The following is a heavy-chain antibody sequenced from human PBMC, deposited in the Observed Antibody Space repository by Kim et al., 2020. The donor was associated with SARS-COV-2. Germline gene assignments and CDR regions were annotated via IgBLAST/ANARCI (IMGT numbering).Heavy chain of an antibody. D-gene: IGHD2-2*01. CDR3: ARGVRIVVVPAASPPTFDY. V-gene: IGHV3-13*01. J-gene: IGHJ4*02. Sequence: GRFTISRENAKNSLYLQMNSLRAGDTAVYYCARGVRIVVVPAASPPTFDYWGQGTLVTVSS.